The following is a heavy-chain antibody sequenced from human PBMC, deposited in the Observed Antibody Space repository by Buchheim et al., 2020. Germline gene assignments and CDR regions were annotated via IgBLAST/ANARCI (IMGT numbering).Heavy chain of an antibody. CDR1: GFPFGGYE. J-gene: IGHJ1*01. V-gene: IGHV3-48*03. CDR3: ATDPHYPSGSY. Sequence: EVFLVESGGHLVQTGGSLRLSCAASGFPFGGYEMNWVRQAPGKGLECIAYISASGGRTSYVDSVRGRFPISRDNAKNSLYLQMSSLRVEDTAVYYCATDPHYPSGSYWGRGTL. D-gene: IGHD3-10*01. CDR2: ISASGGRT.